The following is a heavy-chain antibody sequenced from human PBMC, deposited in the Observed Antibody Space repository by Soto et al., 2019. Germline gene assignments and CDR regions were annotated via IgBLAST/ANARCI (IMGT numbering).Heavy chain of an antibody. CDR1: GFTFSSYS. CDR2: ISISSSTI. D-gene: IGHD1-26*01. J-gene: IGHJ5*02. CDR3: ARDREGSMSYTGAWFDP. Sequence: EVQLVESGGGLVQPGGSLRLSCAASGFTFSSYSMNWVRQAPGKGLEWVSYISISSSTIYYADSVKGRFTISRHNAKNSLYLQMNSLRDEDTAVYYCARDREGSMSYTGAWFDPWGQGTLVTFSS. V-gene: IGHV3-48*02.